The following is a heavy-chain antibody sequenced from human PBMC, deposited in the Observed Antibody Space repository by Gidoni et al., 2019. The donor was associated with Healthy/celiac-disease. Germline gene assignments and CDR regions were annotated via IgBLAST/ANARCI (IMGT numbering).Heavy chain of an antibody. CDR3: ARHLPAASNYYDSSGYAAFDI. D-gene: IGHD3-22*01. V-gene: IGHV4-39*01. CDR1: GGAISSSSYY. J-gene: IGHJ3*02. Sequence: QLKLQESGPGRVKPSETLSLTFTVSGGAISSSSYYWGWIRQPPGKGLEWIGSIYYSGSTYYIPSLKSRVTISVDTSKNQFSLKLSSVTAADTAVYYCARHLPAASNYYDSSGYAAFDIWGQGTMVTVSS. CDR2: IYYSGST.